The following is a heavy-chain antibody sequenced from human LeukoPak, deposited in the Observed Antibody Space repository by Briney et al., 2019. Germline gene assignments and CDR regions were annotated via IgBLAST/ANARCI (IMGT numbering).Heavy chain of an antibody. J-gene: IGHJ4*02. CDR1: GGSISSGSYY. V-gene: IGHV4-61*02. CDR3: ARERQGPDY. Sequence: PSQTLSLTCTVSGGSISSGSYYWSWIRQPAGKGLEWIGRIYTSGSTNYNPSLKSRVTISVDTSKNQFSLKLSSVTAADTAVYYCARERQGPDYWGQGTLVTVSS. D-gene: IGHD6-25*01. CDR2: IYTSGST.